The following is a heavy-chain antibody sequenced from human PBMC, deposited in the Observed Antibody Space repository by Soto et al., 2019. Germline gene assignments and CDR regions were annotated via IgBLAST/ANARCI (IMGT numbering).Heavy chain of an antibody. J-gene: IGHJ6*02. V-gene: IGHV3-20*04. Sequence: GGSLRLPCAASGFPFDDYGMNWVRHAPGKGLEWVSGINWNGASTGYADSVKGRFTISRDNAKNSLYLQMNSLGAEDTALYYCARGRVGADDYGMDVWGQGTTVTVSS. CDR2: INWNGAST. D-gene: IGHD1-26*01. CDR3: ARGRVGADDYGMDV. CDR1: GFPFDDYG.